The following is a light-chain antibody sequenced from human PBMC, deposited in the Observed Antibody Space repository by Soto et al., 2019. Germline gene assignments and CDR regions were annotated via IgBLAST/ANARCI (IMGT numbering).Light chain of an antibody. CDR3: QQYYSTPLT. J-gene: IGKJ4*01. CDR2: WAS. Sequence: DIGITRFQDSVAVSLRESATVNFRASHSVLYSSNNKNYLAWYQQKLGQPPKLLIYWASTRESGVPDRFSGSGSGTDFTLTISSLQAEDVAVYYCQQYYSTPLTFGGGTKVDIK. V-gene: IGKV4-1*01. CDR1: HSVLYSSNNKNY.